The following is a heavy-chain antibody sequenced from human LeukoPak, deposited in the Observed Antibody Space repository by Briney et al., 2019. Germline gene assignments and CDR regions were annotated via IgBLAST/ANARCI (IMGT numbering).Heavy chain of an antibody. V-gene: IGHV1-2*02. D-gene: IGHD2-2*01. CDR1: GYTFTSYG. Sequence: ASVKVSCKASGYTFTSYGISWVRQAPGQGLEWMGWINPNSGGTNYAQKFQGRVTMTRDTSISTAYMELSRLRSDDTAVYYCAIDIVVVPPYYYYGMDVWGQGTTVTVSS. J-gene: IGHJ6*02. CDR2: INPNSGGT. CDR3: AIDIVVVPPYYYYGMDV.